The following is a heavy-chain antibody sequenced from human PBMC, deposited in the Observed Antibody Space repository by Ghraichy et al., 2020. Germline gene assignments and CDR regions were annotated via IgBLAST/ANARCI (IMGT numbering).Heavy chain of an antibody. CDR3: VGGSYSALPPYMDV. Sequence: SETLSLTCTVSGGSISSYYWSWIRQPPGKGLEWIGYIYYSGSTNYNPFLKSRVTISVDTSKNQFSLKLSSVTAADTAVYYCVGGSYSALPPYMDVWGKGTTVTVSS. J-gene: IGHJ6*03. CDR1: GGSISSYY. V-gene: IGHV4-59*01. CDR2: IYYSGST. D-gene: IGHD1-26*01.